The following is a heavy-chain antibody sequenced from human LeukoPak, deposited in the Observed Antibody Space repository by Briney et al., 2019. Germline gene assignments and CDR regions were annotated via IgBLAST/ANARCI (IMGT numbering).Heavy chain of an antibody. CDR3: ASYSYGYGEVRFDP. Sequence: SETLSLTCTVSGYSISSGYYWGWIRQPPGRGLEWIGSIYHSGSTYYNPSLKSRVTISVDTSKNQFSLKLSSVTAADTAVYYCASYSYGYGEVRFDPWGQGTLVTVSS. CDR2: IYHSGST. J-gene: IGHJ5*02. D-gene: IGHD5-18*01. CDR1: GYSISSGYY. V-gene: IGHV4-38-2*02.